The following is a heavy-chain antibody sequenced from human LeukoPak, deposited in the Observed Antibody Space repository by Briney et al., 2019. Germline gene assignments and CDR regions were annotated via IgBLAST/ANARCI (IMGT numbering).Heavy chain of an antibody. D-gene: IGHD4-23*01. CDR3: ARGDYGGNSDHDAFDI. J-gene: IGHJ3*02. Sequence: GGSLRLSCAASGFTFDDYGMSWLRQAPGKGLESVSGINWNGGSTGYADSVKARFTISRDNAKNSLYLQMNSLRAEDTALYYCARGDYGGNSDHDAFDIWGQGTMVTVSS. CDR1: GFTFDDYG. CDR2: INWNGGST. V-gene: IGHV3-20*04.